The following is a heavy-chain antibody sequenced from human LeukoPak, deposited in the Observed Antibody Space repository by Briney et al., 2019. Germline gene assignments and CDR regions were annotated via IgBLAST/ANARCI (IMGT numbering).Heavy chain of an antibody. D-gene: IGHD1-26*01. CDR1: GFTVSGTY. V-gene: IGHV3-53*01. J-gene: IGHJ3*02. CDR3: ARGVGATRWGPAAFDI. Sequence: GGSLRLSCAASGFTVSGTYMSWVRQAPGKGLEWVSVIYSAGDTFSADSVKGRFTISRDNSKNTVYLQMNSLRAEDTAVYYCARGVGATRWGPAAFDIWGQGTMVTVSS. CDR2: IYSAGDT.